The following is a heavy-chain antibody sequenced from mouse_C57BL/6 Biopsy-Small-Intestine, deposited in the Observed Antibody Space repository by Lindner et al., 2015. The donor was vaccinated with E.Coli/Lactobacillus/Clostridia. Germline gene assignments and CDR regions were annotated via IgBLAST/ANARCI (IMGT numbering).Heavy chain of an antibody. Sequence: SVKVSCKASGGTFSTFAITWVRQAPGQGLEWMGMIIPLFGTTNYAQRFQGRVTITADESTTTAYMELSSLRSEDTAVYYCARDRAGYCTGGVCSDFDYWGQGSQVTVSS. V-gene: IGHV1-64*01. J-gene: IGHJ4*01. CDR3: ARDRAGYCTGGVCSDFDY. D-gene: IGHD1-1*02. CDR1: GGTFSTFA. CDR2: IIPLFGTT.